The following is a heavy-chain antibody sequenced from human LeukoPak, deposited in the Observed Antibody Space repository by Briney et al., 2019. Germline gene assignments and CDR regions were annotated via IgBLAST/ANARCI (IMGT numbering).Heavy chain of an antibody. J-gene: IGHJ4*02. V-gene: IGHV3-30*04. CDR3: ARAALSSGWKAGVNY. CDR1: GFTFSTYA. D-gene: IGHD6-25*01. Sequence: GGSLRLSCAASGFTFSTYAMHWVRLPPGKGLEWVALISFDGNSRYYADSVKGRFTISRDSSKSTLYLQMNSLRAEDTAVYYCARAALSSGWKAGVNYWGQGTLVTVSP. CDR2: ISFDGNSR.